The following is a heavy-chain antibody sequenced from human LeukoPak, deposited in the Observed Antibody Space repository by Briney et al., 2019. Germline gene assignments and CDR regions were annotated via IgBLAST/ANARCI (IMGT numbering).Heavy chain of an antibody. CDR3: ARHRYSSSWYFNYYYYMDV. V-gene: IGHV4-4*09. D-gene: IGHD6-13*01. CDR2: IYTSGST. CDR1: GGSISSYY. Sequence: SETLSLTCTVSGGSISSYYWSWIRQPPGKGLEWIGYIYTSGSTNYNPSLKSRVTLSVDTSKNQFSLKLSSVTAADTAVYYCARHRYSSSWYFNYYYYMDVWGKGTTVTVSS. J-gene: IGHJ6*03.